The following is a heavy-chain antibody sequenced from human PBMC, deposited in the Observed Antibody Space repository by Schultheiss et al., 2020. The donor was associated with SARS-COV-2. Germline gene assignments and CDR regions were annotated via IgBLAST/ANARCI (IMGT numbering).Heavy chain of an antibody. CDR1: GFTVSSNY. CDR3: VKDRSYCGGDCYSWHFDL. Sequence: GGSLRLSCAASGFTVSSNYMSWVRQAPGKGLEWVSVIYSGGSTYYADSVKGRFTISRHNSKNTLYLQMNSLRAEDTAVYYCVKDRSYCGGDCYSWHFDLWGRGTLVTVSS. D-gene: IGHD2-21*02. CDR2: IYSGGST. V-gene: IGHV3-53*04. J-gene: IGHJ2*01.